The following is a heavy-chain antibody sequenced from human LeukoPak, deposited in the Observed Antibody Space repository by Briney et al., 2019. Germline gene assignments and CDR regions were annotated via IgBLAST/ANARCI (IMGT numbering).Heavy chain of an antibody. CDR3: AITSSGSQYYYGMDV. D-gene: IGHD3-22*01. CDR2: IYYSGST. J-gene: IGHJ6*02. Sequence: SETLSLTCTVSGGSISSSSYYWGWLRQPPGKGLEWIGSIYYSGSTYYNPSLKSRVTISVDTSNNQFPLKLSSVTAADTAVYYCAITSSGSQYYYGMDVWGQGTTVTVSS. CDR1: GGSISSSSYY. V-gene: IGHV4-39*01.